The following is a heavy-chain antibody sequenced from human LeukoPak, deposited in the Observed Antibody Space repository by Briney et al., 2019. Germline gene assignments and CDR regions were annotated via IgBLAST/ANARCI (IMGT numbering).Heavy chain of an antibody. V-gene: IGHV1-8*01. CDR3: ARTWIQLWLRGPYYGMDV. Sequence: ASVTVSCKASGYTFTSYDINWVRQAPGQGLEWMGWMNPNSGNTVYAQKFQGRVTMTRNTSISTAYMELSSLRSEDTAVYYCARTWIQLWLRGPYYGMDVWGQGTTVTVSS. D-gene: IGHD5-18*01. J-gene: IGHJ6*02. CDR1: GYTFTSYD. CDR2: MNPNSGNT.